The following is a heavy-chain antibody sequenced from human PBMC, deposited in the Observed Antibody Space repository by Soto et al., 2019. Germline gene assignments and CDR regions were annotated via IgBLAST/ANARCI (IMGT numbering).Heavy chain of an antibody. V-gene: IGHV3-74*01. CDR1: GFTFNTHC. Sequence: EVQLVESGGGVVQPGGSLRLSCTASGFTFNTHCMHWFRQAPGKGLVWVSRIYFDGITTNYADSVKGRLTVSRDNAKNIVYLPVKTLRDEDTAVYYCAIGGAMGVDYWGQGTRFTGSS. CDR3: AIGGAMGVDY. D-gene: IGHD1-26*01. CDR2: IYFDGITT. J-gene: IGHJ4*02.